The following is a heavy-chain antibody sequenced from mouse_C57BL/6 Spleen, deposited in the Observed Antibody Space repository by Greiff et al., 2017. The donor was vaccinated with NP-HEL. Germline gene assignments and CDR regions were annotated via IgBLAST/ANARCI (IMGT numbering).Heavy chain of an antibody. J-gene: IGHJ2*02. V-gene: IGHV5-4*01. CDR1: GFTFSSYA. CDR3: AGETY. Sequence: EVKLVESGGGLVKPGGSLKLSCAASGFTFSSYAMSWVRQTPEKRLEWVATISDGGSYTYYPDNVKGRFTISRDNAKNNLYLQMSHLKSEDTAMYYCAGETYWGQGTSLTVPS. CDR2: ISDGGSYT.